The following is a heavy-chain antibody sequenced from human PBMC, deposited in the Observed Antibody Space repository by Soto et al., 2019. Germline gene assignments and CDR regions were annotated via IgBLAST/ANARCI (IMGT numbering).Heavy chain of an antibody. CDR3: AGQRGDLTGDGYYSYYLDV. CDR2: ITAYKGNT. V-gene: IGHV1-18*01. D-gene: IGHD7-27*01. Sequence: GASVKVSCKASGYTFSNYSVTWVRQAPGQGLEWMGWITAYKGNTNYAQKFQGRVTMTTHPSTSTAYMELRSLTSDDTAVHYCAGQRGDLTGDGYYSYYLDVWGKGTTVTVSS. J-gene: IGHJ6*03. CDR1: GYTFSNYS.